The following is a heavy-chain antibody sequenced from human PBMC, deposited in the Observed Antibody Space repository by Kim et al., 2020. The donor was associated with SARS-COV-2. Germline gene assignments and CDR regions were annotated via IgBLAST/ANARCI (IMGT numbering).Heavy chain of an antibody. CDR3: ARGSSGWFYWYFDL. D-gene: IGHD6-19*01. V-gene: IGHV1-46*01. J-gene: IGHJ2*01. Sequence: APKCQGRVTMTRDTSTSTVYMELSSLRSEDTAVYYCARGSSGWFYWYFDLWGRGTLVTVSS.